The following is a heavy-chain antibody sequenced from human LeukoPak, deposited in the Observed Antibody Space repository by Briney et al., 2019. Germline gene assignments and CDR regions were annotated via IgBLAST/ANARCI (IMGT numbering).Heavy chain of an antibody. D-gene: IGHD6-13*01. CDR1: GASISSYY. J-gene: IGHJ4*02. V-gene: IGHV4-59*01. Sequence: ASETLSLTCTVSGASISSYYWSWIRQPPGKGLEWIGYIYYSGSTNYNPSLKSRVTISVDTSKNRFSLKLSSVTAADTAVYYCARVGSSSWYLGADYWGQGILVTVSS. CDR3: ARVGSSSWYLGADY. CDR2: IYYSGST.